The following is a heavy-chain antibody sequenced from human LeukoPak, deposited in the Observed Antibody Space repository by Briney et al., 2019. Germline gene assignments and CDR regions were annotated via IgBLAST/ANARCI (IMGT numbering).Heavy chain of an antibody. D-gene: IGHD3-22*01. J-gene: IGHJ4*02. CDR3: AREGYYDTSGYPDY. Sequence: GGSLRLSCAASGFTFDDYAMRWVRQAPGKGLEWVSGVSWNSGTIGYADSVKGRFTISRDNAKNSLYLQMNSLRPEDTAFYYCAREGYYDTSGYPDYWGQGTPVTVSS. CDR2: VSWNSGTI. CDR1: GFTFDDYA. V-gene: IGHV3-9*01.